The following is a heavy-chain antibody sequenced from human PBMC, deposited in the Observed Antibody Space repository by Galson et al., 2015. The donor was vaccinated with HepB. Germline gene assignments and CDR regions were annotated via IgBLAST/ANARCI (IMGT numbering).Heavy chain of an antibody. V-gene: IGHV1-3*01. Sequence: SVKVSCKASGYTFTSYAMRWVRQAPGQRLEWMGWINAYNGNTKYSQKFQGRVTITRDTSASTAYMELSSLRSEDTAVYYCARDTETIFGVVIPEYYFAYLGQVTLVTVSS. CDR2: INAYNGNT. CDR3: ARDTETIFGVVIPEYYFAY. D-gene: IGHD3-3*01. CDR1: GYTFTSYA. J-gene: IGHJ4*02.